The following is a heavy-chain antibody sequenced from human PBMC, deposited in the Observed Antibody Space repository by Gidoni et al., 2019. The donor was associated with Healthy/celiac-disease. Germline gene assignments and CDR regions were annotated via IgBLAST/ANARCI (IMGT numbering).Heavy chain of an antibody. V-gene: IGHV3-74*01. D-gene: IGHD3-10*01. CDR3: ARSSRPGVRGEWRSWFDP. CDR2: INRDGSST. Sequence: EVQLVESGGGLVQPGGSLRLSCAASGFPFRSSWMHWVRQAPGKGLVWVSLINRDGSSTSYADSVKGRFTISRDNAKNTLYLQMNSLRAEDTAVYYCARSSRPGVRGEWRSWFDPWGQGTLVTVSS. CDR1: GFPFRSSW. J-gene: IGHJ5*02.